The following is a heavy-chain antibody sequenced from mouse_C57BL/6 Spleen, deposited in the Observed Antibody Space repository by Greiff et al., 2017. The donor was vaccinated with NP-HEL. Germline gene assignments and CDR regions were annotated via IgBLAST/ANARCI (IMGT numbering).Heavy chain of an antibody. CDR2: IDPSDSYT. Sequence: VQLQQPGAELVRPGTSVKLSCKASGYTFTSYWMHWVKQRPGQGLEWIGVIDPSDSYTNYNQKFKGKATLTVDTSSSTAYMQLSSLTSEDSAVYYCARRGFGWLLRYFDYWGQGTTLTVSS. V-gene: IGHV1-59*01. J-gene: IGHJ2*01. D-gene: IGHD2-3*01. CDR1: GYTFTSYW. CDR3: ARRGFGWLLRYFDY.